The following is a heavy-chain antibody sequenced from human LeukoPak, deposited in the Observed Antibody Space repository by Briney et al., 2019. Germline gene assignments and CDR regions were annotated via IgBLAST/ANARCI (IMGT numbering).Heavy chain of an antibody. Sequence: PGGSLRLSCTASGFTFSSYWMSWVRQAPGKGLEWVANIKQDGSERYYVDSVKGRFTISRDNAKNSLYLQMNSLRAEDTAVYYCARDYGGSSFDYWGQGTLVTVSS. CDR1: GFTFSSYW. J-gene: IGHJ4*02. V-gene: IGHV3-7*01. CDR2: IKQDGSER. D-gene: IGHD4-23*01. CDR3: ARDYGGSSFDY.